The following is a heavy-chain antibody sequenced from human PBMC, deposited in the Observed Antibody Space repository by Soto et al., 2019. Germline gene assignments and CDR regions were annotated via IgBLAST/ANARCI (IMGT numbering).Heavy chain of an antibody. CDR3: ATTLTYWNAMDV. J-gene: IGHJ6*02. CDR2: ISNNGITT. CDR1: GLTFSSFQ. D-gene: IGHD4-17*01. V-gene: IGHV3-48*03. Sequence: GGSLRLSCAASGLTFSSFQMNWVRQAPGKGLEWVSYISNNGITTYYADSVKGRFTISRDNGKNSLYLQMNSLRAEDTAVYYCATTLTYWNAMDVWRQRTTVTVSS.